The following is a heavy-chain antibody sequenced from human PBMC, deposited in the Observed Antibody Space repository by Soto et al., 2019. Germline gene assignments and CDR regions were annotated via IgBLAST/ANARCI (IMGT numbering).Heavy chain of an antibody. J-gene: IGHJ6*02. Sequence: GGSLRLSCAASGFTFSSYGMHWVRQAPGKGLEWVAVIWYDGSNKYYADSVKGRFTISRDNSKNTLHLQMNSLRAEDTAVYYCARSLLYYYDSSGYLNYYGMDVWGQGTTVTVSS. CDR1: GFTFSSYG. V-gene: IGHV3-33*01. D-gene: IGHD3-22*01. CDR2: IWYDGSNK. CDR3: ARSLLYYYDSSGYLNYYGMDV.